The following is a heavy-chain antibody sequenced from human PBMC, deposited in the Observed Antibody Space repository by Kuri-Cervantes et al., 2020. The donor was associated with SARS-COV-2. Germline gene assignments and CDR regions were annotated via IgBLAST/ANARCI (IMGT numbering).Heavy chain of an antibody. Sequence: GESLKISCTASRFTFNTYAMSWVRQAPGEGLEWVSAISGSGGSTNYADSVKGRFTISRDNSKNTLYLQMNSLRAEDTAVYYCAKDRLTVAGWGLPDSLYYFDYWGQGALVTVSS. CDR2: ISGSGGST. CDR3: AKDRLTVAGWGLPDSLYYFDY. D-gene: IGHD6-19*01. CDR1: RFTFNTYA. J-gene: IGHJ4*02. V-gene: IGHV3-23*01.